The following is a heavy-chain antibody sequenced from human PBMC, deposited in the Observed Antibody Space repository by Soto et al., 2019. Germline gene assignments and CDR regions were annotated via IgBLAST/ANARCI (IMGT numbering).Heavy chain of an antibody. Sequence: TFCDYAMSWVRQAPGKGLEWIGYIYYSGSTYYNPSLKSRVTISVDTSKNQFSLKLSSVTAADTAVYYCARDSPYGDRAGYFVDWGQGTLVTVS. J-gene: IGHJ4*02. CDR1: TFCDYA. V-gene: IGHV4-30-4*08. D-gene: IGHD4-17*01. CDR3: ARDSPYGDRAGYFVD. CDR2: IYYSGST.